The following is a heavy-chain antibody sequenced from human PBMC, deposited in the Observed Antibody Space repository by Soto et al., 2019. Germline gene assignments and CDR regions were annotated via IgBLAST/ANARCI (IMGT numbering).Heavy chain of an antibody. D-gene: IGHD2-2*01. CDR3: ARLPAAGPYYYYYYGMDV. J-gene: IGHJ6*02. CDR2: IIPIFGTA. V-gene: IGHV1-69*01. CDR1: GGTFSSYA. Sequence: QVQLVQSGAEVKKPGSSVKVSCKASGGTFSSYAISWVRQAPGQGLEWMGGIIPIFGTANYAQKFQGRVTITADESTSTAYMELSSLRAEDTAVYYCARLPAAGPYYYYYYGMDVWGQGTTVTVS.